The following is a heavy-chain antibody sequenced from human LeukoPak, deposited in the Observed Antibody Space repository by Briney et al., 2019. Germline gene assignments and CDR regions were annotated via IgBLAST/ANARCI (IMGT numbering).Heavy chain of an antibody. Sequence: GESLKISCEGSGYTFTSYWIAWVRQMPGKGLEWMGIIYPGDSDTRYSPSFQGQVTISADKSISTAYLQWSSLKASDTAMYYCARRDYGGSSRENYFDYWGQGTLVTVSS. V-gene: IGHV5-51*01. CDR3: ARRDYGGSSRENYFDY. J-gene: IGHJ4*02. CDR2: IYPGDSDT. CDR1: GYTFTSYW. D-gene: IGHD4-23*01.